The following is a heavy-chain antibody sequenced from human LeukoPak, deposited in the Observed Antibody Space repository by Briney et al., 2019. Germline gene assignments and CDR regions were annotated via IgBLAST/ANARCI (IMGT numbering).Heavy chain of an antibody. J-gene: IGHJ5*02. V-gene: IGHV1-2*02. Sequence: GASVKVSCKASGYTFTGYYMHWVRQAPGQGLEWMGWINPNSGGTNYAQKFQGRVTMTRDTSISTAYMELSRPRSDDTAVYYCAAAAGPSDWFDPWGQGTLVTVSS. CDR1: GYTFTGYY. D-gene: IGHD6-13*01. CDR2: INPNSGGT. CDR3: AAAAGPSDWFDP.